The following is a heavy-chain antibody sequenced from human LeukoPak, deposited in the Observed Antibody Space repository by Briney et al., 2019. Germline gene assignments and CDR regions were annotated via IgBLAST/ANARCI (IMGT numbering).Heavy chain of an antibody. V-gene: IGHV3-48*04. D-gene: IGHD3-10*01. CDR3: ARGFGTFDY. CDR1: GLIFSNYH. CDR2: ISNGGGSII. Sequence: PGGSLRPSCAASGLIFSNYHMNWVRQAPGKGLEWVAYISNGGGSIIYSADSVKGRFTISRDNAKNSLYLQMNILRAEDTAVYYCARGFGTFDYWGQGTLVTVS. J-gene: IGHJ4*02.